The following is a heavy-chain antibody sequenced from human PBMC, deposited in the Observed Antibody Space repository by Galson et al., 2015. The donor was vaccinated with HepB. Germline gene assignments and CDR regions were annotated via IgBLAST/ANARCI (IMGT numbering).Heavy chain of an antibody. Sequence: SLRLSCAASGFTFDNYWMTWVRQAPGRGLEWVANVKQDGGETHYAESVKGRITVSRDNARNSLYLQIDNLSAEDTAVYYCARDYYSSGSHDYWGQGTLVTVSS. J-gene: IGHJ4*02. CDR1: GFTFDNYW. CDR2: VKQDGGET. D-gene: IGHD3-10*01. V-gene: IGHV3-7*03. CDR3: ARDYYSSGSHDY.